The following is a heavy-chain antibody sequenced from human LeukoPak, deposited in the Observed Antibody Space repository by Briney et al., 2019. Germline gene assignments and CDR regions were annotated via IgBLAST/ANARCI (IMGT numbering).Heavy chain of an antibody. V-gene: IGHV1-69*05. CDR1: GGTFSSYA. CDR3: ALSSSWYGWFDP. Sequence: SVKASCKASGGTFSSYAISWVRQAPGQRLEWMGGIIPIFGTANYAQKFQGRVTITTDESTSTAYMELSSLRSEDTAVYYCALSSSWYGWFDPWGQGTLVTVSS. CDR2: IIPIFGTA. J-gene: IGHJ5*02. D-gene: IGHD6-13*01.